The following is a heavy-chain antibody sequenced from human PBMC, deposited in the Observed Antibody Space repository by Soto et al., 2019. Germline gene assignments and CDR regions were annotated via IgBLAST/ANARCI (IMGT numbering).Heavy chain of an antibody. V-gene: IGHV1-24*01. D-gene: IGHD3-22*01. CDR2: FDPEDAEI. CDR1: GYTLTELS. Sequence: ASVKVSCKVSGYTLTELSMHWVRQAPGKGLEWMGGFDPEDAEIIYAQKFQGRVTMTEDTSTDTAYMELSSLRSEDTAVYYCAGITMIVVGAYGMDVWGQGTTVTVSS. CDR3: AGITMIVVGAYGMDV. J-gene: IGHJ6*02.